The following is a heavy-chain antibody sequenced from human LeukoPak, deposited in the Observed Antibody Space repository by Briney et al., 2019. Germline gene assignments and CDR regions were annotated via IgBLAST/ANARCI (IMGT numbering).Heavy chain of an antibody. CDR2: ISSSSSYI. J-gene: IGHJ4*02. CDR1: GLTFSSYS. V-gene: IGHV3-21*01. Sequence: GGSLRLSCAASGLTFSSYSMNWVRQAPGKGLEWVSSISSSSSYIYYADSVKGRFTISRDNAKNSLYLRMNSLRAEDTAVYYCARAVAAAGTGFDYWGQGTLVTVSS. CDR3: ARAVAAAGTGFDY. D-gene: IGHD6-13*01.